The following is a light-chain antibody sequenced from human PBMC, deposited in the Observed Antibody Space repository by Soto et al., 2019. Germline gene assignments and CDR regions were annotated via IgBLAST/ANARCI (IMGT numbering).Light chain of an antibody. CDR2: DAS. J-gene: IGKJ3*01. CDR1: QSVSSY. CDR3: QLRRHCSQFT. Sequence: EIVLTQSPATLSLSPGERATLSCRASQSVSSYLAWYQQKPGQAPRLLIYDASNRATGIPARFSGSGSGTDFTLTISSLEPEDFAVYYCQLRRHCSQFTFGPGTNVDIK. V-gene: IGKV3-11*01.